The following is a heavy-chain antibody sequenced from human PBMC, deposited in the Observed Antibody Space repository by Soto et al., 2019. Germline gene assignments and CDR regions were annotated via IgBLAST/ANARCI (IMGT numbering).Heavy chain of an antibody. J-gene: IGHJ4*02. D-gene: IGHD3-16*01. CDR3: ATAGGRGAGCFDY. CDR1: GFTFSSYA. Sequence: EVQLLESGGGLVQPGGSLRLSCAASGFTFSSYAMSWVRQAPGKGLEWVSAISGSGGSTYYADSVKGRFTISRDNSKNTLYLQMNSLRAEDTAVYSCATAGGRGAGCFDYWGQGTLVTVSS. V-gene: IGHV3-23*01. CDR2: ISGSGGST.